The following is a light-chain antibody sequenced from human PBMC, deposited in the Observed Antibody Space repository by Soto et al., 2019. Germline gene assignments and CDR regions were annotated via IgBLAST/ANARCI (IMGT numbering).Light chain of an antibody. CDR2: KAS. CDR3: QQHNSFSIT. V-gene: IGKV1-5*03. Sequence: DIQITQSPSSLSSCLVGIVIITCRASQSIDTYLNWYQQKPGKAPKLLIYKASSLESGVPSRFSGSGSGTEFTLTINSLQADDFATYYCQQHNSFSITFGQGTRLEIK. J-gene: IGKJ5*01. CDR1: QSIDTY.